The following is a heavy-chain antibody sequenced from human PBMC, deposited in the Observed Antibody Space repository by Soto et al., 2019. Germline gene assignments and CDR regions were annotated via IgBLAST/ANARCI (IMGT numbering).Heavy chain of an antibody. CDR1: GGTFSSYA. V-gene: IGHV1-69*12. Sequence: QVQLVQSGAGVKKPGSSVKVSCKASGGTFSSYAISWVRQAPGQGLEWMGGIIPIFGTAHYAQKFQGRVTITADESTSTAYMELSSLRSEDTAVYYCARVGKYCGSGSYWELDYWGQGTLVTVSS. J-gene: IGHJ4*02. CDR2: IIPIFGTA. D-gene: IGHD3-10*01. CDR3: ARVGKYCGSGSYWELDY.